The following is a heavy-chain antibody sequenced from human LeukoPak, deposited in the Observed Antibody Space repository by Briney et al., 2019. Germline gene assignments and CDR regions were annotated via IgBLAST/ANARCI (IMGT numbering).Heavy chain of an antibody. D-gene: IGHD2-15*01. CDR1: GFTFSSYW. J-gene: IGHJ3*02. CDR2: ISSDGSYT. CDR3: AREYCSGGTCFDVFDI. V-gene: IGHV3-74*01. Sequence: PGGSLRLPCAASGFTFSSYWMHWVRQAPGKGLVWVSRISSDGSYTIYADSVKGRFTISRDNAKNTLYLQMNSLRAEDTAVYYCAREYCSGGTCFDVFDIWGQGTMVTVSS.